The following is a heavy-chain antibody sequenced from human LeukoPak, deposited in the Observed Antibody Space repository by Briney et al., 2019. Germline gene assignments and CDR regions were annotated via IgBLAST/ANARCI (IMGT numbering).Heavy chain of an antibody. J-gene: IGHJ4*02. CDR1: GFTVSSNY. CDR2: IYSGGST. CDR3: AKGAYDYIEIAYFDY. Sequence: GGSLRLSCAASGFTVSSNYMSWVRQAPGKGLEWVSVIYSGGSTYYADSVKGRFTISRDNSKNTLYLQMNSLRAEDTAVYYCAKGAYDYIEIAYFDYWGQGSLVTVSS. D-gene: IGHD5-12*01. V-gene: IGHV3-53*01.